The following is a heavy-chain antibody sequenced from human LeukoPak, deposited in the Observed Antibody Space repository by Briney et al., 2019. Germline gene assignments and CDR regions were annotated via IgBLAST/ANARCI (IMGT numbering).Heavy chain of an antibody. CDR3: VKDSPPRYSGSPPAY. CDR1: GFTFSSYW. V-gene: IGHV3-7*03. CDR2: INKDGGEK. D-gene: IGHD1-26*01. J-gene: IGHJ4*02. Sequence: GGALRLSCAASGFTFSSYWMSWVRQAPGKGLEWVANINKDGGEKYYVDSVKGRFTISRDNAKNSLYLQMNSLRADDTAVYYCVKDSPPRYSGSPPAYWGQGTLVTVSS.